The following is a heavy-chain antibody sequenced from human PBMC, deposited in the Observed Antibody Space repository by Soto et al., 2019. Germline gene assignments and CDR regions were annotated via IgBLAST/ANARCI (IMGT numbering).Heavy chain of an antibody. Sequence: GGSLRLSCAASGFTFSRYAMHWVRQAPGKGLEWVALISSDGNIEYADSVRGRFTISRDNSNNTLLLQMNSLRTEDTAVYYCARDNWNDATLFDSWGQGTLVTVSS. D-gene: IGHD1-20*01. V-gene: IGHV3-30-3*01. CDR3: ARDNWNDATLFDS. CDR1: GFTFSRYA. CDR2: ISSDGNIE. J-gene: IGHJ4*02.